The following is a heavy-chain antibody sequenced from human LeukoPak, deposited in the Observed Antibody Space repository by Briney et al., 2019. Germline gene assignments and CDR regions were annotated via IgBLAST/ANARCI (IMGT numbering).Heavy chain of an antibody. J-gene: IGHJ4*02. CDR2: ISAYNGNT. D-gene: IGHD2-8*01. V-gene: IGHV1-18*04. Sequence: ASVKLSCNASGYTFTIYGISWVRQAPGQGLEWMGWISAYNGNTKYAQKLQGRVTMTTDTYTNTAYMELRRLRSDDTAVYYCAGSLGYCTSNVCYLKYWGQGTLVTVSS. CDR1: GYTFTIYG. CDR3: AGSLGYCTSNVCYLKY.